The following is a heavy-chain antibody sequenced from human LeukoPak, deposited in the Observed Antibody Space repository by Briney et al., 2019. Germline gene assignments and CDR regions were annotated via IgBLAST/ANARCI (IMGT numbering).Heavy chain of an antibody. J-gene: IGHJ6*03. CDR3: ANALGYCSSTSCYGGYYYYYMDV. CDR2: IGSSGTNI. CDR1: GFTFSSYE. V-gene: IGHV3-48*03. Sequence: GSLRLSCAASGFTFSSYEMNWVRQAPGKGLEWVSYIGSSGTNIYYADSVKGRFTISRDNAKNSLYLQMNSLRAEDTAVYYCANALGYCSSTSCYGGYYYYYMDVWGKGTTVTISS. D-gene: IGHD2-2*01.